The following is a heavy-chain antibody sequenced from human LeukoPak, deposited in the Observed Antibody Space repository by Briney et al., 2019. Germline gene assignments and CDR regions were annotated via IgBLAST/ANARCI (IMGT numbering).Heavy chain of an antibody. V-gene: IGHV4-34*01. CDR3: ARLGLSRRWCDY. Sequence: SETLSLTCAVYGGSFSGYYWSWIRQPPGKGLEWIGEINHSGSTNYNLSLKSRVTISVDTSKNQFSLKLSSVTAADTAVYYCARLGLSRRWCDYWGQGTLVTVSS. J-gene: IGHJ4*02. CDR1: GGSFSGYY. CDR2: INHSGST. D-gene: IGHD2-8*01.